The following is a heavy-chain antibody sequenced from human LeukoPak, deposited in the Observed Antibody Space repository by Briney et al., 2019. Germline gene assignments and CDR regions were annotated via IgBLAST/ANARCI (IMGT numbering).Heavy chain of an antibody. D-gene: IGHD4-17*01. Sequence: PGGSLRLSCAASGFSFISYGMHWVRQAPGKGLEWVGVISDDGRRKDYADSVKGRFTISRDNSKDTLYLQMNSLRAEDTAVYYCAKRPSDYGDYVSYFDYWGQGTLGTVSS. CDR1: GFSFISYG. V-gene: IGHV3-30*18. J-gene: IGHJ4*02. CDR2: ISDDGRRK. CDR3: AKRPSDYGDYVSYFDY.